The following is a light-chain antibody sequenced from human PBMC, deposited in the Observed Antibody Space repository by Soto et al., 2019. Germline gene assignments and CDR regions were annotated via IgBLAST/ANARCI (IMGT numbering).Light chain of an antibody. CDR3: SSYAGSNREV. J-gene: IGLJ1*01. Sequence: QSVLTQPPSASGSPGQSVTISCTGTSSDVGGYNYVSWYQHHPGKATKFLIYEVSKRPSGVPDRFSGSKSGNTASLTVSGLQAEDEADYYCSSYAGSNREVFGTGTKVTVL. CDR1: SSDVGGYNY. CDR2: EVS. V-gene: IGLV2-8*01.